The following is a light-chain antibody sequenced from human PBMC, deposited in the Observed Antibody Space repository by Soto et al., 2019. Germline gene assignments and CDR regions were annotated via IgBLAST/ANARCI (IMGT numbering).Light chain of an antibody. CDR2: GVN. CDR1: SSDVGGYNY. Sequence: QSALTQPASVSGSPGQSITIPCTGTSSDVGGYNYVSWYQQHPGKAPKLMIYGVNDRPSGVSNRFSGSKSGNTASLTISGLQTEDDADYYCSSYTSISTYVFGTGTRSPS. V-gene: IGLV2-14*03. J-gene: IGLJ1*01. CDR3: SSYTSISTYV.